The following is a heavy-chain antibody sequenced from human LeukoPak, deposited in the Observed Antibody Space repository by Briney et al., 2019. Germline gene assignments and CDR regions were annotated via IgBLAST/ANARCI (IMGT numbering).Heavy chain of an antibody. Sequence: SVKDSCKASGGTFSSYAISWVRQAPGQGLEWMGRIIPIFGTTNYAQKFQGRVTITTDESTSTAYMELSSLRSEDTAVYYCARAPDSSGYYWNDAFDIWGQGTMVTVSS. D-gene: IGHD3-22*01. J-gene: IGHJ3*02. V-gene: IGHV1-69*05. CDR2: IIPIFGTT. CDR3: ARAPDSSGYYWNDAFDI. CDR1: GGTFSSYA.